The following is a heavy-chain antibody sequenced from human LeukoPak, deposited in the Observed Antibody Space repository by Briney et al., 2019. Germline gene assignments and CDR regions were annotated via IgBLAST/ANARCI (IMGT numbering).Heavy chain of an antibody. CDR3: ARVAYQLLYAYMDV. J-gene: IGHJ6*03. CDR2: ISSSSSYI. V-gene: IGHV3-21*01. CDR1: GFTFSSYS. Sequence: AGGSLRLSCAASGFTFSSYSMNWVRQAPGKGLEWVSSISSSSSYIYYADSVKGRFTISRDNAKNSLYLQMNSLRAEDTAVYYCARVAYQLLYAYMDVCGKGTTVTVSS. D-gene: IGHD2-2*02.